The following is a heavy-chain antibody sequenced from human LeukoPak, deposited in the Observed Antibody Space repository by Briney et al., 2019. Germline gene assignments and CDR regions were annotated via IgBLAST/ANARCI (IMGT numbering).Heavy chain of an antibody. J-gene: IGHJ4*02. V-gene: IGHV3-23*01. CDR3: AKDGVEIRFSPDYFDY. D-gene: IGHD2-8*01. CDR1: GFTFSSYA. Sequence: PGGSLRLSCAASGFTFSSYAMSWVRQAPGKGLEWVSAISGSGGSIYYADSVKGRFTISRDNSKNTLYLQMNSLRAEDTAVYYCAKDGVEIRFSPDYFDYWGRGTLVTVSS. CDR2: ISGSGGSI.